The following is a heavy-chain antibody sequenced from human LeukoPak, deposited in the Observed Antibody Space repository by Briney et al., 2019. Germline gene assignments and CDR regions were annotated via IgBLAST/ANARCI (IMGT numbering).Heavy chain of an antibody. CDR3: ARTSEIWAFDY. J-gene: IGHJ4*02. Sequence: SETLSLTCTVSGGSISSYYWSWIRKPPGKGLEWIGYIYYSGSTNYIPSLKSRVTISVDTSKNQFSLKLSSVTAADTAVYYCARTSEIWAFDYWGQGTLVTVSS. CDR2: IYYSGST. V-gene: IGHV4-59*01. CDR1: GGSISSYY. D-gene: IGHD7-27*01.